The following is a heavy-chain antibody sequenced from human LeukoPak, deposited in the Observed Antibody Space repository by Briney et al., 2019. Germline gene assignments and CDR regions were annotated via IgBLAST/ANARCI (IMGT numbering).Heavy chain of an antibody. J-gene: IGHJ4*02. CDR2: IYYSGNT. CDR1: GVSISSSNSY. D-gene: IGHD3-10*01. Sequence: PSETLSLTCTVSGVSISSSNSYWGWIRQPPGKGLEWIGSIYYSGNTYYNASLKSQVSISIDTSKNQFSLKLSSVTAADTAVYYCARPRIMRGSGSYYTYWGQGTLVTVSS. CDR3: ARPRIMRGSGSYYTY. V-gene: IGHV4-39*01.